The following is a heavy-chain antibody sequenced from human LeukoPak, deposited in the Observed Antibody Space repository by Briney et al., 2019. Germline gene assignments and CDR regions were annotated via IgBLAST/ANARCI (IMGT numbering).Heavy chain of an antibody. V-gene: IGHV4-34*01. D-gene: IGHD3-10*01. CDR2: INHSGST. Sequence: SETLSLTCAVYGGSFSGYYWSWIRQPPGKGLEWIGEINHSGSTNYNPSLKSRVTISVDTSKNQFSLKLSSVTAADTAVYYCAADHQYSGSSYYYMDVWGKGTTVTVSS. CDR3: AADHQYSGSSYYYMDV. J-gene: IGHJ6*03. CDR1: GGSFSGYY.